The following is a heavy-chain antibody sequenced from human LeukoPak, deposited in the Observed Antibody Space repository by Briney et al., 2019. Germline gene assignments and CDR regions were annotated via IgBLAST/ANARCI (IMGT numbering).Heavy chain of an antibody. J-gene: IGHJ4*02. CDR1: GFTVSSNY. CDR3: ARVVTAIPHFDY. CDR2: ISSGGST. Sequence: GGSLRLSCAASGFTVSSNYMSWVRQAPGKGLEWVSVISSGGSTYYADSVKGRFTISRDNSKNTLYLQMNSLRAEDTAVYYCARVVTAIPHFDYRGQGTLVTVSS. V-gene: IGHV3-53*01. D-gene: IGHD2-21*02.